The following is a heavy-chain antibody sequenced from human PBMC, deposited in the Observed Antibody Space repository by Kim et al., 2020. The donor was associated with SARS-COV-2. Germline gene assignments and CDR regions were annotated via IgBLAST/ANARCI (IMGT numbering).Heavy chain of an antibody. CDR2: INPDTWNP. V-gene: IGHV7-4-1*02. CDR1: GYTLTNNA. D-gene: IGHD3-16*02. CDR3: ARVIWGSFRYTDY. Sequence: ASDKVSCKASGYTLTNNAISWVRKAPGQGLEWIGWINPDTWNPTYAKAFTGRFVFSLDTSVSTEFLQISSLKAEDTALYYCARVIWGSFRYTDYWGQGTLVTVSS. J-gene: IGHJ4*02.